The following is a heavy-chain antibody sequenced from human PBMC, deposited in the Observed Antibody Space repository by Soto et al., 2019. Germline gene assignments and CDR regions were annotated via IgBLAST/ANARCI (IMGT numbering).Heavy chain of an antibody. CDR1: GFTFSSHA. V-gene: IGHV3-30-3*01. D-gene: IGHD2-8*02. CDR2: ISFDGSNK. Sequence: PGGSLRLSCAASGFTFSSHAMHWVSQAPDKGLEWVAVISFDGSNKYYTDSVKGRFTISRDNSKNTLYLQMNSLRADDTAVYYCAREAPGGSIDYWGQGTLVTVS. CDR3: AREAPGGSIDY. J-gene: IGHJ4*02.